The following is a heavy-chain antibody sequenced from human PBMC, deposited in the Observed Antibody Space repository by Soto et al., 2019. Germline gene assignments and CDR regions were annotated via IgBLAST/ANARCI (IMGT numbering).Heavy chain of an antibody. CDR3: ASLQDCGGDCSNDYHYYGLDV. Sequence: SETLSLTCTVSGGSISSSSYYWGWIRQPPGKGLEWIGSIYYSGSTYYNPSLKSRVTISVDTSKNQFSLKLSSVTAADTAVYYCASLQDCGGDCSNDYHYYGLDVWGQGTTVTVSS. CDR2: IYYSGST. V-gene: IGHV4-39*01. D-gene: IGHD2-21*02. J-gene: IGHJ6*02. CDR1: GGSISSSSYY.